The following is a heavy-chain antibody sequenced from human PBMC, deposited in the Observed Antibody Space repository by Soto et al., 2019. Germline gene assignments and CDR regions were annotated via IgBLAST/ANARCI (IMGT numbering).Heavy chain of an antibody. CDR3: ARGSVPTVRSSYWDY. V-gene: IGHV1-46*03. CDR2: INPSGGST. J-gene: IGHJ4*02. CDR1: GYTFTNYY. Sequence: SVKVSCKASGYTFTNYYTHWVRQAPGQGLEWMGVINPSGGSTSYTQNFQGRVTMTRDTSTSTVYMDLSSLRSEDTALYYCARGSVPTVRSSYWDYWGQGTLVTVSS. D-gene: IGHD6-6*01.